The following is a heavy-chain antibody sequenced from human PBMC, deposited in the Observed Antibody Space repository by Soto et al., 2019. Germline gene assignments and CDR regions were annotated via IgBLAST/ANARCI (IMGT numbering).Heavy chain of an antibody. CDR1: GYTFTGYQ. CDR3: ARGGIVGATNDYYFDY. D-gene: IGHD1-26*01. J-gene: IGHJ4*02. CDR2: INPSGGST. V-gene: IGHV1-46*01. Sequence: ASVKVSCKASGYTFTGYQMHRVRQAPGQGLEWMGIINPSGGSTSYAQKFQGRVTMTRDTSTSTVYMELSSLRSEDTAVYYCARGGIVGATNDYYFDYWGQGTLVTVSS.